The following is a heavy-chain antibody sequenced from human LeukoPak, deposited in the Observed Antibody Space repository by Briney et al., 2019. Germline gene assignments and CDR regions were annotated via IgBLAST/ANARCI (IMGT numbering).Heavy chain of an antibody. CDR2: INQDGSQT. J-gene: IGHJ4*02. D-gene: IGHD5-12*01. Sequence: GGSLRLSCTASGFVFSDYWMSWVRQAPGEGLEWLANINQDGSQTSHVDSVRDRFTVSRDNAKNSLYLQMNSLRVDDTAVYYCARDSTPRYSGYDWVFWGRGTLVTVSS. CDR1: GFVFSDYW. CDR3: ARDSTPRYSGYDWVF. V-gene: IGHV3-7*01.